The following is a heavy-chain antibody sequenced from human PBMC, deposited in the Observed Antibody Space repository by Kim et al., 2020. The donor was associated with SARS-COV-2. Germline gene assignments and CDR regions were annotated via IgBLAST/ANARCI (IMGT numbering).Heavy chain of an antibody. CDR2: ISAYNGNT. CDR1: GYTFTSYG. Sequence: ASVKVSCKASGYTFTSYGISWVRQAPGQGLEWMGWISAYNGNTNYAQKLQGRVTMTTDTSTSTAYMELRSLRSDDTAVYYCARVELARYWGLYYYYYMDVWGKGTTVTVSS. D-gene: IGHD2-15*01. CDR3: ARVELARYWGLYYYYYMDV. V-gene: IGHV1-18*01. J-gene: IGHJ6*03.